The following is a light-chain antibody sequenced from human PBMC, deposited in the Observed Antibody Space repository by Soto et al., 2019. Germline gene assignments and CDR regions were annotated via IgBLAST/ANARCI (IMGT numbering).Light chain of an antibody. V-gene: IGKV3-15*01. CDR2: GAS. J-gene: IGKJ1*01. CDR1: QSVSSN. Sequence: ELGLTQSPATLSVSPGERATLSCRASQSVSSNLAWYQQKPGQAPRLLIYGASTRATGIPARFSGSGSGTDFTLAISSLQPEDSATYYCLQDINYPWTFGQGTKVDIK. CDR3: LQDINYPWT.